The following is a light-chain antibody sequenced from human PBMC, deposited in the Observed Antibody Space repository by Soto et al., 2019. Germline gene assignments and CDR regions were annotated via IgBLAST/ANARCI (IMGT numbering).Light chain of an antibody. V-gene: IGLV2-11*01. J-gene: IGLJ1*01. CDR1: SSDVGDNKY. CDR2: DVS. CDR3: AAWDDILNGYV. Sequence: QSALTQPRSVSGPPGQSVTISCTGSSSDVGDNKYVSWYQQHPGKAPKLLTYDVSKRPSGVPDRFSSSKSGNTASLTISGLQAEDEADYYCAAWDDILNGYVFGGGTKLTVL.